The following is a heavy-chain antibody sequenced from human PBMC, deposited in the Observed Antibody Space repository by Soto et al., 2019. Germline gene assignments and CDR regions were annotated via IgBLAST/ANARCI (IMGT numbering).Heavy chain of an antibody. J-gene: IGHJ6*02. CDR3: ARDLETYYDFWSGYNYYYYGMDV. Sequence: SQTLSLTCAISVDSVSSNSAAWNWIRQSPSRGLEWLGRTYYRSKWYNDYAVSVKSRITINPDTSKNQFSLQLNSVTPEDTAVYYCARDLETYYDFWSGYNYYYYGMDVWGQGTTVTVSS. D-gene: IGHD3-3*01. CDR1: VDSVSSNSAA. CDR2: TYYRSKWYN. V-gene: IGHV6-1*01.